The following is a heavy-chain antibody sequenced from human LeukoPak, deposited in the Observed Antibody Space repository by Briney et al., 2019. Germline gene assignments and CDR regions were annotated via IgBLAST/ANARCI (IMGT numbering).Heavy chain of an antibody. Sequence: SGPALVKPTQTLTLTCTFSGFSLSTRGMRVSWIRQPPGKALEWLSRIDWDEDKFYSTTLKTRRTISKETSNNPVVLTMTNMDPVDTATYYCARLGIYGGKRDYFDYWGQGTLVTVSS. V-gene: IGHV2-70*04. J-gene: IGHJ4*02. CDR1: GFSLSTRGMR. CDR2: IDWDEDK. D-gene: IGHD5-12*01. CDR3: ARLGIYGGKRDYFDY.